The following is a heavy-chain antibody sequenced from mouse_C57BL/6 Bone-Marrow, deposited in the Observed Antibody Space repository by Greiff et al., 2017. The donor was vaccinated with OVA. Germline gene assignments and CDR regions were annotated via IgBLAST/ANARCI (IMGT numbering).Heavy chain of an antibody. CDR1: GYTFTTYP. J-gene: IGHJ1*03. Sequence: QVHVKQSGAELVRPGASVKMSCKASGYTFTTYPIEWMKQNHGKSLEWIGNFHPYNDDTKYNEKFKGKATLTVEKSSSTVYLELSRLTSDDSAVYYCARQADRGYWYFDGWGTGTTVTVSS. CDR3: ARQADRGYWYFDG. D-gene: IGHD3-2*02. V-gene: IGHV1-47*01. CDR2: FHPYNDDT.